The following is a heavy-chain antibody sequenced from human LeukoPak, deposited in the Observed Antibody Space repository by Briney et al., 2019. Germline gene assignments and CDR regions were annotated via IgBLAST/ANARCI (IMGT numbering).Heavy chain of an antibody. CDR1: GYTFTGCY. V-gene: IGHV1-2*02. CDR2: INPNSGGT. Sequence: GASVKVPCKASGYTFTGCYMQGVRQPPGQGREWMGWINPNSGGTTYAQKFHGRVTMTRDTSISTTYMELSRLRSDDTAVYYCARCPQIAAAGIRAFDIWGQGTMVTVSS. D-gene: IGHD6-13*01. CDR3: ARCPQIAAAGIRAFDI. J-gene: IGHJ3*02.